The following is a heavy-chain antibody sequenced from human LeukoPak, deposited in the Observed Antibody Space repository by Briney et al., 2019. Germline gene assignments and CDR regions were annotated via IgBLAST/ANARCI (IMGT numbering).Heavy chain of an antibody. V-gene: IGHV4-59*01. CDR3: ARNSGSFQTYYFDY. Sequence: SETLSLTCTVSGGSISSYYWSWIRQPPGKGLEWIGYIYYSGSTNYNPSLKSRVTISVDTSKNQFSLKLSSVTAADTAAYYCARNSGSFQTYYFDYWGQGTLVTVSS. CDR2: IYYSGST. CDR1: GGSISSYY. J-gene: IGHJ4*02. D-gene: IGHD1-26*01.